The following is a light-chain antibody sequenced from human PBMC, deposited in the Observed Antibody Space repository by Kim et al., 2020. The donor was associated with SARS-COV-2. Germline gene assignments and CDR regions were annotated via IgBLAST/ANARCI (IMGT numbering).Light chain of an antibody. J-gene: IGKJ1*01. V-gene: IGKV3-20*01. Sequence: SPGESATLSCRASQSVSSSDLDWYQQKPGQAPRLLSYGASSRATGITDRFSGSGSETDFTLTISRLEPEDFAVYYCQQYGSSTWTFGQGTKVDIK. CDR1: QSVSSSD. CDR2: GAS. CDR3: QQYGSSTWT.